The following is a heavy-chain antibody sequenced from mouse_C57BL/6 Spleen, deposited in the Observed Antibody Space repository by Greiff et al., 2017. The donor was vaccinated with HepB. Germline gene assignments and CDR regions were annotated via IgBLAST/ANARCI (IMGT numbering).Heavy chain of an antibody. CDR1: GYTFTSYW. CDR3: ARKGRGSNYHFDY. CDR2: IDPSDSET. Sequence: QVQLQQPGAELVRPGSSVKLSCKASGYTFTSYWMHWVKQRPIQGLEWIGNIDPSDSETHYNQKFKDKATLTVDKSSSTAYMQLSSLTSEDSAVYYCARKGRGSNYHFDYWGQGTTLTVSS. J-gene: IGHJ2*01. D-gene: IGHD2-5*01. V-gene: IGHV1-52*01.